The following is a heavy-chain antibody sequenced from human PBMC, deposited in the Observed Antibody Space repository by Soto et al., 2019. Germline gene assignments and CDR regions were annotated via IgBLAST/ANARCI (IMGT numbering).Heavy chain of an antibody. J-gene: IGHJ3*01. Sequence: QVQLMQSGTEVKEPGASVNLSCKASGYTFSSFYIHWVRQAPGQGVEWVGIMNPSGDRTNYAQNSRGRVTMTRDTATSTVYMELSSLRSEDTAVYYCARGRGYSGDDLQEDGFDVWGQGTMVTVS. V-gene: IGHV1-46*01. CDR3: ARGRGYSGDDLQEDGFDV. CDR2: MNPSGDRT. D-gene: IGHD5-12*01. CDR1: GYTFSSFY.